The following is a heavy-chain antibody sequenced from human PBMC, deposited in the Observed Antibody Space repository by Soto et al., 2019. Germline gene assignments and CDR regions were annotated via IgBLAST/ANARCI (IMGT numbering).Heavy chain of an antibody. CDR3: ARLDRYGSRWYERYFDY. Sequence: ASVKVSCKASGGTFSSYAISWVRQAPGQGLEWMGGIIPIFGTANYAQKFQGRVTITADESTSTAYMELSRLRSEDTAGDYCARLDRYGSRWYERYFDYWGQGSLVTVCS. CDR2: IIPIFGTA. D-gene: IGHD6-13*01. CDR1: GGTFSSYA. V-gene: IGHV1-69*13. J-gene: IGHJ4*02.